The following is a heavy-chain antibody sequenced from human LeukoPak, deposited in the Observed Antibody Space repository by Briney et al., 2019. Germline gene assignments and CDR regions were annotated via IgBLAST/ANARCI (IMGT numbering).Heavy chain of an antibody. Sequence: GGSLRLSCAASGFTFSSYDIHWVRQATGKGLEWVSGIGTAGEVYYPGSVKGRFTISRDNAKNSLYLQMNSLRAEDTAVYYCARDYRAHPLRPNWFDPWGQGTLVIVSS. CDR1: GFTFSSYD. V-gene: IGHV3-13*01. CDR2: IGTAGEV. J-gene: IGHJ5*02. D-gene: IGHD1-26*01. CDR3: ARDYRAHPLRPNWFDP.